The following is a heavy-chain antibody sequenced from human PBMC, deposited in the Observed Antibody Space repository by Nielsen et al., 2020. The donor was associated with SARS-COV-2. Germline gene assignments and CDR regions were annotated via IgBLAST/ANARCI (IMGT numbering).Heavy chain of an antibody. Sequence: GESLKISCAASGFTFDDYGMSWVRQAPGKGLEWVSGINWNGGSTGYADSVKGRFSISRDNAKNSLYLQMNSLRAEDTAVYYCAREDYGGPSGDYWGQGTLVTVSS. CDR1: GFTFDDYG. V-gene: IGHV3-20*04. CDR2: INWNGGST. D-gene: IGHD4-23*01. J-gene: IGHJ4*02. CDR3: AREDYGGPSGDY.